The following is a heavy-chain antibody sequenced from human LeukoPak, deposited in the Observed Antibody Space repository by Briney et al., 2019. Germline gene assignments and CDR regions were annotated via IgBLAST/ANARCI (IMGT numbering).Heavy chain of an antibody. D-gene: IGHD6-13*01. V-gene: IGHV4-39*01. CDR2: IYYSGST. CDR1: GGSISSSSYY. CDR3: ARHIRPNIAAARYYYYYGMDV. Sequence: PSETLSLTCTVSGGSISSSSYYWGWIRQPPGKGLEWIGSIYYSGSTYYNPSLKSRVTISVDTSKNQFSLKLSSVTAADTAVYYCARHIRPNIAAARYYYYYGMDVWGQGTTVTVSS. J-gene: IGHJ6*02.